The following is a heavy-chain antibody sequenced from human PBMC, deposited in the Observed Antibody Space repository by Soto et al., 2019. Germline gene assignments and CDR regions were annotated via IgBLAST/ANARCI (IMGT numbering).Heavy chain of an antibody. Sequence: SETLSLTCTVPGGSFSSGAYHWSWVRQHPGQGLEWIAPISYRVITYPNPSLKSRLSMSVDTAKNQFSLNLTSVTSADTAVYHCARMSATGTRWFDPWGQGTLVTVSS. D-gene: IGHD6-13*01. V-gene: IGHV4-31*03. CDR1: GGSFSSGAYH. J-gene: IGHJ5*02. CDR2: ISYRVIT. CDR3: ARMSATGTRWFDP.